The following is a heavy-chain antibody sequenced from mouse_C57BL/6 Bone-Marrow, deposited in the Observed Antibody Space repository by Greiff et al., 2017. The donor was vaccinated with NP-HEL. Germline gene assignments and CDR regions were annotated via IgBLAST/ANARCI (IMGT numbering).Heavy chain of an antibody. J-gene: IGHJ4*01. CDR1: GFTFSSYG. CDR3: ARRGGYYNYAMDY. CDR2: ISSGGSDT. V-gene: IGHV5-6*02. Sequence: EVMLVESGGDLVKPGGSLKLSCAASGFTFSSYGMSWVRQTPDKRLEWVANISSGGSDTYYPERVKGRFTISRDNAKNTLYLQMSSLKYEDTAMYYCARRGGYYNYAMDYWGQGTSVTVSS. D-gene: IGHD2-3*01.